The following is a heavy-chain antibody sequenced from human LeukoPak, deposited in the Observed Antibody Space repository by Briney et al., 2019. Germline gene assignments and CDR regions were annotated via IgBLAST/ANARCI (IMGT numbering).Heavy chain of an antibody. CDR1: GGSISSSNW. V-gene: IGHV4-4*02. CDR2: IFHTGTT. J-gene: IGHJ2*01. CDR3: ARVTREAARYWYFDL. Sequence: PSGTLSLTCAVSGGSISSSNWWSWVRPPPGKGLEWIGRIFHTGTTDYKTSLKGRVTISVDKSKNQFSLKLSTVTAADTAVYFCARVTREAARYWYFDLWGRGTLVTVSS. D-gene: IGHD6-6*01.